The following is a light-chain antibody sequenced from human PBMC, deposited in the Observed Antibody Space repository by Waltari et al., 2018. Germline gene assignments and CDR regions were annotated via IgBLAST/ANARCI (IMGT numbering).Light chain of an antibody. CDR3: QQSYGIPLT. Sequence: DIQMTQSPSSLSASVGDRLTITCRASQSIRNFLHWYQKKPGKAPNLLIYAASSLQSGVPSRFSGSGSGTEFTLTIHSLQPEDFATYYCQQSYGIPLTFGGGTKVEIK. V-gene: IGKV1-39*01. J-gene: IGKJ4*01. CDR2: AAS. CDR1: QSIRNF.